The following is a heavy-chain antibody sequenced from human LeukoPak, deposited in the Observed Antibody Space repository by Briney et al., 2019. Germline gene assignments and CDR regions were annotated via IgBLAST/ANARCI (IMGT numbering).Heavy chain of an antibody. V-gene: IGHV3-7*01. CDR2: IKQDGSEK. CDR1: GFTFSSYW. D-gene: IGHD3-22*01. Sequence: GGSLRLSRAASGFTFSSYWMSWVRQAPGKGLEWVANIKQDGSEKYYVDSVKGRFTISRDNAKNSLYLQMNSLRAEDTAVYYCARDLSEDSSGYYFAEYFQHWGQGTLVTVSS. CDR3: ARDLSEDSSGYYFAEYFQH. J-gene: IGHJ1*01.